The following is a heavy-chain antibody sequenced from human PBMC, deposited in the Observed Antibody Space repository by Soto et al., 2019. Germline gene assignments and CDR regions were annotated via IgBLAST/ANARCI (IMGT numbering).Heavy chain of an antibody. V-gene: IGHV4-34*01. Sequence: SETLSLTRAVYGGPFSGYYWSWIRQPPGKGLEWIGEINHSGSTNYNPSLKSRVTISVDTSKNQFSLKLSSVTAADTAVYYCARGIITGTKGIDYWGQGTLVTVSS. CDR2: INHSGST. CDR3: ARGIITGTKGIDY. J-gene: IGHJ4*02. CDR1: GGPFSGYY. D-gene: IGHD1-20*01.